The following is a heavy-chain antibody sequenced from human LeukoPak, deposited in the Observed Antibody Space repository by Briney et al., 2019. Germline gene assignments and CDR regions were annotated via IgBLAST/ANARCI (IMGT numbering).Heavy chain of an antibody. V-gene: IGHV3-7*01. J-gene: IGHJ4*02. CDR2: INEGGSLK. Sequence: GGSLRLSCVDSGFTFRAYWMTWVRQAPGKGLEWVANINEGGSLKYYVDSVTGRFTISRDNTKNSLYLQMNSLRAEDTAVYYCARLSEMLRGPEVIYYFEHWGQGTLVTVSS. D-gene: IGHD3-10*01. CDR1: GFTFRAYW. CDR3: ARLSEMLRGPEVIYYFEH.